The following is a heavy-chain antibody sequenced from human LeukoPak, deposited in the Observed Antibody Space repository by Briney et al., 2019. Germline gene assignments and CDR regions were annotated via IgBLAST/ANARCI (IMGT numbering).Heavy chain of an antibody. CDR1: GYTFTDHY. V-gene: IGHV1-2*02. Sequence: GASVKVSCTASGYTFTDHYMHWVRQAPGHGLEWMGWINPNSGGANYAQKFQGRVTMTRDTSISTAYMELSRLRSDDTAVYYCAPTCSGGSCYQYYFDYWGQGTLVTVSS. CDR3: APTCSGGSCYQYYFDY. D-gene: IGHD2-15*01. CDR2: INPNSGGA. J-gene: IGHJ4*02.